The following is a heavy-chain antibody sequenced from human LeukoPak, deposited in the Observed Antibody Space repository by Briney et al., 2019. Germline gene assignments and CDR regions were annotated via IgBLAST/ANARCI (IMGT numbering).Heavy chain of an antibody. Sequence: SVKVSCKASGGTFSSYAISWVRPAPGQELAWMGRIIPILGIANFAQKFQGRVTITADKSTSTSYMELSSLRSEDTAVYYWAVGITMVRGVIIYYFDYWGQGTLVTVSS. V-gene: IGHV1-69*04. CDR2: IIPILGIA. D-gene: IGHD3-10*01. J-gene: IGHJ4*02. CDR3: AVGITMVRGVIIYYFDY. CDR1: GGTFSSYA.